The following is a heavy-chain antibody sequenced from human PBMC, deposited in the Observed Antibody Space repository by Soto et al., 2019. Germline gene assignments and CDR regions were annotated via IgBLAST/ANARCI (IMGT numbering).Heavy chain of an antibody. CDR2: IYHSGST. V-gene: IGHV4-30-2*01. J-gene: IGHJ5*02. D-gene: IGHD2-2*01. Sequence: SEALSLTCAVSGGSISRGGYSWSLIRQPPGKGLEWIGYIYHSGSTYYNPSLKSRVTISVDRSKNQFSLKLSSVTAADTAVYYCARVPDRWGQGTLVTVS. CDR1: GGSISRGGYS. CDR3: ARVPDR.